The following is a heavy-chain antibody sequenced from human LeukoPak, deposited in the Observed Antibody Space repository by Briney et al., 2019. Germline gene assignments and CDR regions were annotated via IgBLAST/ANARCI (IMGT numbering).Heavy chain of an antibody. CDR1: GGSISGYY. Sequence: SETLSLTCSVSGGSISGYYWSWIRQPPGKGLEWIGYIHYSGSTNYNPSLKSRVTISVDTSKNQFSLKLRSVTAADTAVYYCASGLRYFDLYYWGQGTLVTVSS. J-gene: IGHJ4*02. D-gene: IGHD3-9*01. CDR2: IHYSGST. V-gene: IGHV4-59*01. CDR3: ASGLRYFDLYY.